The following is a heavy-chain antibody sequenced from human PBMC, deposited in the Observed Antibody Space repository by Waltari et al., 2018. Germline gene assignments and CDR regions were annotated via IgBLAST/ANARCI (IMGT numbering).Heavy chain of an antibody. CDR2: INSDGRST. J-gene: IGHJ6*02. D-gene: IGHD7-27*01. Sequence: EVQLVESGGGLVHPGGSLRLSCEASGFIFTNYWMHWVRQDPGTGLGWVGHINSDGRSTTYGDSVSGRFTITRDNARNTLYLQMTSLGAEDTAVYFCVTDDPGLGLDVWGQGTTVTVSS. V-gene: IGHV3-74*01. CDR3: VTDDPGLGLDV. CDR1: GFIFTNYW.